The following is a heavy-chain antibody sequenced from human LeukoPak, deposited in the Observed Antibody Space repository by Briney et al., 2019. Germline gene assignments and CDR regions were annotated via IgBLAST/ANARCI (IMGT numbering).Heavy chain of an antibody. D-gene: IGHD2-2*02. J-gene: IGHJ5*02. Sequence: SVKVSCKASRGTFSNYAISWVRQAPGQGLEWMGGIIPKFGTAIYAQKFQGRVTITEDESTSTAYMELSSLRSEDTAVYYCARDRPGRYCSSNSCYTASPFDPWGQGTLVTVSS. CDR3: ARDRPGRYCSSNSCYTASPFDP. CDR2: IIPKFGTA. CDR1: RGTFSNYA. V-gene: IGHV1-69*13.